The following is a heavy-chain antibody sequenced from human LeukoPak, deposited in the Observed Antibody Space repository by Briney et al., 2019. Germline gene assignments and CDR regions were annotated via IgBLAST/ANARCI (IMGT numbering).Heavy chain of an antibody. CDR3: ARERDYSSGWYRYYYYGMDV. CDR2: INPNSGGT. J-gene: IGHJ6*02. CDR1: GYTFTCYY. Sequence: GASVKVSCKASGYTFTCYYMHWVRQAPGQGLEWMGWINPNSGGTNYAQKFQGRVTMTRDTSISTAYMELSRLRSDDTAVYYCARERDYSSGWYRYYYYGMDVWGQGTTVTVSS. V-gene: IGHV1-2*02. D-gene: IGHD6-19*01.